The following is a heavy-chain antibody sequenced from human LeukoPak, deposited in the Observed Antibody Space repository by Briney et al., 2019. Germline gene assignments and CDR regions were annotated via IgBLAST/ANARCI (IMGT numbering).Heavy chain of an antibody. V-gene: IGHV3-53*01. CDR2: IYSSGTT. D-gene: IGHD3-10*01. Sequence: GGSLRLSCAASGFTVSSNYMSWVRQAPGKGLEWASIIYSSGTTYYAESVKGRFTISRDNSKNMLYLQMNSLRAEDTAVYYCGSSGTDTRFDYWGQGTLVTVSS. CDR1: GFTVSSNY. J-gene: IGHJ4*02. CDR3: GSSGTDTRFDY.